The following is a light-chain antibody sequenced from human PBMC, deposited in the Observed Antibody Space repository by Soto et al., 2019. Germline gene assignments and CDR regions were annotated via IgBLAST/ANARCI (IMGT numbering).Light chain of an antibody. V-gene: IGKV3-15*01. Sequence: PAEQSTLLRRASQSIKSNLAWYQQKPGQAPRLLIYGASTRATGIPARFSGSGSGTEFTLTISNLQSQDFAVYYCPDYNPWLWTFRQGPKEDI. CDR3: PDYNPWLWT. CDR2: GAS. CDR1: QSIKSN. J-gene: IGKJ1*01.